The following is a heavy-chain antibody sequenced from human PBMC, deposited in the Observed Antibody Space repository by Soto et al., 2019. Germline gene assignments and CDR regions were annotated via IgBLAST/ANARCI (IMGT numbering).Heavy chain of an antibody. J-gene: IGHJ5*02. CDR3: ARTGYDILTGYPTGWFDP. D-gene: IGHD3-9*01. Sequence: ASVKVSCKASGYTFTSYGISWVRQAPGQGLEWMGWISAYNGNTNYAQKLQGRVTMTTDTSTSTAYMELSSLRSEDTAVYYCARTGYDILTGYPTGWFDPWGQGTLVTVSS. CDR1: GYTFTSYG. V-gene: IGHV1-18*01. CDR2: ISAYNGNT.